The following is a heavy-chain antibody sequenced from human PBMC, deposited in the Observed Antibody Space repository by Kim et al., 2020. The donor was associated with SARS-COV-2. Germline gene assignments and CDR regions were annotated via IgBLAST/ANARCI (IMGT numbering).Heavy chain of an antibody. J-gene: IGHJ4*02. D-gene: IGHD1-26*01. CDR3: ARELSGSYHFDY. Sequence: SYAQKFRGRVTMTRDTSTSTVYMELSSLRSEDTAVYYCARELSGSYHFDYWGQGSLVTVSS. V-gene: IGHV1-46*01.